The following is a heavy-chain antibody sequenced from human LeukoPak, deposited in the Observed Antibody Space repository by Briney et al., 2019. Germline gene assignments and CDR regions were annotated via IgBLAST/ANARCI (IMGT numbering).Heavy chain of an antibody. J-gene: IGHJ4*02. Sequence: PGGSLRLSCVASGFILSRYYMSWVRQAPGKGLEWVANIKQDGSEKYYVDSVKGRFTISRDNAKNSLYLQMNSLRAEDTAVYYCARDRSAYDSSGYPFDYWGQGTLVTVSS. D-gene: IGHD3-22*01. V-gene: IGHV3-7*01. CDR3: ARDRSAYDSSGYPFDY. CDR1: GFILSRYY. CDR2: IKQDGSEK.